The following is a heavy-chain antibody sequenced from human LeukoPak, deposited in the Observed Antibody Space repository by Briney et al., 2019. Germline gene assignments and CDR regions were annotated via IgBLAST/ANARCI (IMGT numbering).Heavy chain of an antibody. CDR3: ARRGITMVRGVIITANYFDY. V-gene: IGHV3-9*01. D-gene: IGHD3-10*01. J-gene: IGHJ4*02. CDR1: GFTFDDYA. Sequence: PGGSLRLSCATSGFTFDDYAMHWVRQAPGKGLEWVSGISWNSGSIGYEDSVKGRFTISRDNAKNSLYLQINSLRPEDTALYYCARRGITMVRGVIITANYFDYWGQGTLVTVSS. CDR2: ISWNSGSI.